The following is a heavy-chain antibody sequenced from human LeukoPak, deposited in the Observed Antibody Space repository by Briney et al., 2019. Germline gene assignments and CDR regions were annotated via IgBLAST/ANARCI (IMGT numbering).Heavy chain of an antibody. Sequence: SETLSLTCTVSGGSISSYYWSWIRQPPGKGLEWIGYIYYSGSTNYNPSLKSRVTISVDTSKNQFSLKLSSVTAADTAVYYRARHEGYSSSQPFGYWGQGTLVTVSS. CDR2: IYYSGST. V-gene: IGHV4-59*08. CDR1: GGSISSYY. CDR3: ARHEGYSSSQPFGY. D-gene: IGHD6-13*01. J-gene: IGHJ4*02.